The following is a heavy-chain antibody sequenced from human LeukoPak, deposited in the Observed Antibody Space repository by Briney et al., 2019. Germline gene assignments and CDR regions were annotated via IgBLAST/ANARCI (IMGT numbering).Heavy chain of an antibody. Sequence: ASVEVSCKASGYTFTSYGISWVRQAPGQGLEWMGWISAYNGNTNYAQKLQGRVTMTTDTSTSTAYMELRSLRSDDTAVYYCARENLESNYYDSSGYSYWFDPWGQGTLVTVSS. CDR2: ISAYNGNT. D-gene: IGHD3-22*01. J-gene: IGHJ5*02. V-gene: IGHV1-18*01. CDR3: ARENLESNYYDSSGYSYWFDP. CDR1: GYTFTSYG.